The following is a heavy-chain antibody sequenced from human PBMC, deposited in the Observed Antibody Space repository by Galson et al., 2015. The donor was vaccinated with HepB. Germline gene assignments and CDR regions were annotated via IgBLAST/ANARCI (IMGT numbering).Heavy chain of an antibody. Sequence: SVKVSCKASCYTFALYGISWVRQAPGQGLEWMGWISVYNGNTNYAQKLQDRVTMTTDTSTSTAYMELRSLRSDDTAVYYCARDFSADYGDYVGYYAMDVWGQGTTVTVSS. CDR3: ARDFSADYGDYVGYYAMDV. CDR2: ISVYNGNT. V-gene: IGHV1-18*04. J-gene: IGHJ6*02. D-gene: IGHD4-17*01. CDR1: CYTFALYG.